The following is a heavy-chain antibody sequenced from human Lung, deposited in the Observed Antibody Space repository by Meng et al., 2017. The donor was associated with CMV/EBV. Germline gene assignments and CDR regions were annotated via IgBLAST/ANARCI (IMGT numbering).Heavy chain of an antibody. J-gene: IGHJ4*02. D-gene: IGHD3-3*01. Sequence: GGSXRLXXAASGFTFSSYEMNWVRQAPGKGLEWVSYISSGGITISYADSVRGRFTISRDNAKNSLYLLMNSLRAEDTAVYYCARFPWSGFYVHYWGQGTLVTVSS. CDR1: GFTFSSYE. V-gene: IGHV3-48*03. CDR3: ARFPWSGFYVHY. CDR2: ISSGGITI.